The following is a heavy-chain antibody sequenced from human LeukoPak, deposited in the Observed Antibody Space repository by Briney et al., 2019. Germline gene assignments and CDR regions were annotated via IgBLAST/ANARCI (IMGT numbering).Heavy chain of an antibody. J-gene: IGHJ4*02. Sequence: GGSLRLSYAASGFTFNNYGMSWVRRAAGKGLQWVSSINTNGASTYYADSVKGRFTISRDNSNNMVYLQMNSLRVEETAIYYCVGGSTEYCNAYAHWGQGTLVTVSS. CDR2: INTNGAST. CDR1: GFTFNNYG. CDR3: VGGSTEYCNAYAH. D-gene: IGHD2/OR15-2a*01. V-gene: IGHV3-23*01.